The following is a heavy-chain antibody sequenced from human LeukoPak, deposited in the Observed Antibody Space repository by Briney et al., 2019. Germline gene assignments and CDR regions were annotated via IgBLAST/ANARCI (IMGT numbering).Heavy chain of an antibody. CDR2: IYHSGST. V-gene: IGHV4-39*07. D-gene: IGHD3-3*01. CDR3: ARDHYDFWSGYNWFDP. J-gene: IGHJ5*02. CDR1: GGSISSGSYY. Sequence: ETLSLTCTVSGGSISSGSYYWGWIRQPPGKGLEWIGSIYHSGSTYYNPSLKSRVTISVDTSKNQFSLKLSSVTAADTAVYYCARDHYDFWSGYNWFDPWGQGTLVTVSS.